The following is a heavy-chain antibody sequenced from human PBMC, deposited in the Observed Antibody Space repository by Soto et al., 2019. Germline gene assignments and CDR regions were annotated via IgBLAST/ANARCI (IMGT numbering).Heavy chain of an antibody. CDR1: GFTFSSYA. CDR2: IISSVGST. V-gene: IGHV3-23*01. Sequence: EVQLLESGGGLVQPGGSLRLSCVASGFTFSSYAMSWVRQAPGKGLERDSAIISSVGSTYYAGSVMGRFTISRDNSKNTLYLQMNSLRAEEAAVFYCAKAPVPDYGAYGSCFFQHCGQRTLVTVSS. J-gene: IGHJ1*01. D-gene: IGHD4-17*01. CDR3: AKAPVPDYGAYGSCFFQH.